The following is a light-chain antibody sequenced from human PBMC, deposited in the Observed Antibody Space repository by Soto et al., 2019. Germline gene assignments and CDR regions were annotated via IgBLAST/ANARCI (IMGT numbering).Light chain of an antibody. CDR1: QSVSIY. J-gene: IGKJ5*01. Sequence: PGERATLSCRASQSVSIYLDWYQQEPGQAPRLLIYDTSNRATGIPARFSGSGSGTGFTLTISSLEPEDFAVYYCQQRSNWPPEITFGQGTRLEIK. CDR3: QQRSNWPPEIT. CDR2: DTS. V-gene: IGKV3-11*01.